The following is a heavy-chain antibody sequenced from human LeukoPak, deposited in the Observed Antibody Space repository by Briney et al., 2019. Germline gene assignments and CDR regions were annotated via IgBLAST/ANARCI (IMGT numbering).Heavy chain of an antibody. Sequence: SETLSLTCTVSGASIRSHYWSWIRQPPGKGLEWIGYMYYSGNSNYNPALKSRVTISVDTSKNQFSLKMISVTPADTAVYYYARAGQQLVTERGDAFDIWGQGTMVTVSS. D-gene: IGHD6-13*01. CDR1: GASIRSHY. CDR2: MYYSGNS. J-gene: IGHJ3*02. CDR3: ARAGQQLVTERGDAFDI. V-gene: IGHV4-59*11.